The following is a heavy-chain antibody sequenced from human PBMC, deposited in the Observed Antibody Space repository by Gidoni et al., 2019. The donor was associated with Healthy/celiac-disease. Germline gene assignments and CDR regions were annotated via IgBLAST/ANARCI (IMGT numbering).Heavy chain of an antibody. Sequence: QLQLQESGPGLVKPSETLSLTCTVPGGSISRSSYYWGWIRQPPGKGLEWIGSIYYSGSTYYNPSLKSRVTISVDTSKNQFSLKLSSVTAADTAVYYCAREAPLRATMVRGVMGDYWGQGTLVTVSS. V-gene: IGHV4-39*02. CDR3: AREAPLRATMVRGVMGDY. CDR1: GGSISRSSYY. D-gene: IGHD3-10*01. J-gene: IGHJ4*02. CDR2: IYYSGST.